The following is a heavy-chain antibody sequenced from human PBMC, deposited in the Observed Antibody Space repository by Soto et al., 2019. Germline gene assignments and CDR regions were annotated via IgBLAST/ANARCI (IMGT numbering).Heavy chain of an antibody. CDR3: ARFEDDILTGFSYYYGMDV. CDR2: INWNGGST. CDR1: GFTFDDYG. J-gene: IGHJ6*02. V-gene: IGHV3-20*04. Sequence: GGSLRLSCAASGFTFDDYGMSWVRQAPGKGLEWVSGINWNGGSTGYVDSVKGRFTISRDNAKNSLYLQMNSLRAEDTALYYCARFEDDILTGFSYYYGMDVWGQGTTVTVSS. D-gene: IGHD3-9*01.